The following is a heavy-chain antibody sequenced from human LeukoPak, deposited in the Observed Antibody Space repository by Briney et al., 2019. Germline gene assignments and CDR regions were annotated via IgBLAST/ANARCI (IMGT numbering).Heavy chain of an antibody. D-gene: IGHD6-13*01. Sequence: GGSLRLSCAASGFTFSSYGMHWVRQAPGKGLEWVAFIRYDRRNQYYADSVKGRFTISRDNSKNTLYLQMNTLRADDTAVYYCAKDHGSSDWYYFDYWGQGTLVTVSS. J-gene: IGHJ4*02. CDR2: IRYDRRNQ. V-gene: IGHV3-30*02. CDR1: GFTFSSYG. CDR3: AKDHGSSDWYYFDY.